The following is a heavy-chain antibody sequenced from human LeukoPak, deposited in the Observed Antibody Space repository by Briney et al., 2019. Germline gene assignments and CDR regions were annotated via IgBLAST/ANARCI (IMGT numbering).Heavy chain of an antibody. V-gene: IGHV3-23*01. CDR1: GFTFSTYA. J-gene: IGHJ4*02. CDR2: INGSGNAT. CDR3: AKDRYCYGGDCSGELDN. Sequence: GGSLRLSCAASGFTFSTYAMSWVRQAPGKGLEWFSSINGSGNATYYADSVKGRFTISRDNSKNTLYLQMNSLRAEDTAVYYCAKDRYCYGGDCSGELDNWGQGTLVTVSS. D-gene: IGHD2-21*02.